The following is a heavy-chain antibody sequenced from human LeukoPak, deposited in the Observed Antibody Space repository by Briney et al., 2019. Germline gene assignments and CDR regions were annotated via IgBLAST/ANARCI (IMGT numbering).Heavy chain of an antibody. CDR1: GGSISSNSYL. J-gene: IGHJ3*02. CDR3: ARRDRSPHAFDI. V-gene: IGHV4-39*01. CDR2: IYYSGTT. D-gene: IGHD2-15*01. Sequence: SETLSLTCTVSGGSISSNSYLWGWIRQPPGKGLEWIGSIYYSGTTYYNPSLKSRLTISVDTSKNQFSLKLSSVTAADTAVYYCARRDRSPHAFDIWGQGTMVTVSS.